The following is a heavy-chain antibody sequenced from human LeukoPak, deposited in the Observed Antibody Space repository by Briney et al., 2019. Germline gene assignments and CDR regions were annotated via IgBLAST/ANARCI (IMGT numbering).Heavy chain of an antibody. CDR1: GFTFSSYS. Sequence: QPGGSLRLSCAASGFTFSSYSMNCVRQAPGKGLEWVSYISSSSSTIYYADSVKGRFTISRDNAKNSLYLQMNSLRAEDTAVYYCARENYHILTGYYIDYWGQGTLVTVSS. J-gene: IGHJ4*02. CDR3: ARENYHILTGYYIDY. D-gene: IGHD3-9*01. CDR2: ISSSSSTI. V-gene: IGHV3-48*04.